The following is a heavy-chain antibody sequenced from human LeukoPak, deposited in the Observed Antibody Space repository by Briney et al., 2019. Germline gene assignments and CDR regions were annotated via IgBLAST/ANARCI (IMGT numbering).Heavy chain of an antibody. V-gene: IGHV3-23*01. J-gene: IGHJ6*03. Sequence: SGGSLRLSCAASGFTFSSYAMSWVRQAPGKGLEWVSAISGGGGSTYYADSVKGRFTISRDNSKNTLFLQMNSLRAEDAAVYYCARDALGGCTSTSCQRYYYIDLWGKGTTVTVS. CDR3: ARDALGGCTSTSCQRYYYIDL. CDR1: GFTFSSYA. CDR2: ISGGGGST. D-gene: IGHD2-2*01.